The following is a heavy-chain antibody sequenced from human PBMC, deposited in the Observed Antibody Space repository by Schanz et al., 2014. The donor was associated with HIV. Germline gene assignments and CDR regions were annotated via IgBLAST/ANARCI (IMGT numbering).Heavy chain of an antibody. CDR2: MNPNNDDT. CDR3: ARGRETVTTYFDF. J-gene: IGHJ4*02. V-gene: IGHV1-8*01. CDR1: GYTFTSYD. Sequence: QVQLVQSGPEVKKPGASVKVSCKTSGYTFTSYDINWVRQAAGQGLEWMGWMNPNNDDTDYAQKFQGRVTMTRDTSTSTAYMELSSLRSEDTAVYYCARGRETVTTYFDFWGQGTRVIVSS. D-gene: IGHD4-17*01.